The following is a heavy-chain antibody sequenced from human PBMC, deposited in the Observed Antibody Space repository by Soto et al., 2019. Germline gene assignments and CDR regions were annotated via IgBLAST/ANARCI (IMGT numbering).Heavy chain of an antibody. CDR1: GFTFSSYD. V-gene: IGHV3-13*01. Sequence: SLRLSCVASGFTFSSYDMHWVRQVTGKGLDCVSSIGTTGDTDYPGSVRGRFTISRENAKNSLYLQMNSLRAGDTAVYYCARFGRFGFSGGNDAFDKWGQGTMVTVSS. CDR3: ARFGRFGFSGGNDAFDK. CDR2: IGTTGDT. D-gene: IGHD3-10*01. J-gene: IGHJ3*02.